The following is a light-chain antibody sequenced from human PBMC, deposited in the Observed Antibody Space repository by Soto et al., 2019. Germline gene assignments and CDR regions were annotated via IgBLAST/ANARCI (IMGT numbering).Light chain of an antibody. CDR2: DVS. J-gene: IGLJ2*01. CDR3: SSYTSSSTLVL. V-gene: IGLV2-14*03. Sequence: SVLTQPASVSGSPGQSFTISCTGTSSDVGGYDYVSWYQHHPGKAPKLMIYDVSNRPSGVSNRFSGSKSGNTASLTISGLQAEDEADYYCSSYTSSSTLVLFGGGTKLTVL. CDR1: SSDVGGYDY.